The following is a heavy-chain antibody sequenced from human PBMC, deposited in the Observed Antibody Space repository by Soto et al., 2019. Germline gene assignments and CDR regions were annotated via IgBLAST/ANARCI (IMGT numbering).Heavy chain of an antibody. D-gene: IGHD3-10*01. J-gene: IGHJ3*02. CDR1: GYSISSGYY. CDR3: AKTGSGSQNDAFDI. V-gene: IGHV4-38-2*01. CDR2: IYHSGST. Sequence: SETLSLTCAVSGYSISSGYYWGWIRQPPGKGLEWIGSIYHSGSTYYNPSLKSRVTISVDTSKNQFSLKLSSVTAADTAVYYCAKTGSGSQNDAFDIWGQGTMVT.